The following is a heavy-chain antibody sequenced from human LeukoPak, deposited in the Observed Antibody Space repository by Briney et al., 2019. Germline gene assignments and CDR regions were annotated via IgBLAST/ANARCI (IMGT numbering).Heavy chain of an antibody. V-gene: IGHV1-8*01. Sequence: ASVKVSCKASGYTFTSYDINWVRQATGQGLEWMGWMNPNSGNTGYAQKFQGRVTMTRDTPTSTVYMELSSLRSEDTAVYYCAREYDSSGYYYVGYWGQGTLVTVSS. CDR3: AREYDSSGYYYVGY. CDR1: GYTFTSYD. CDR2: MNPNSGNT. J-gene: IGHJ4*02. D-gene: IGHD3-22*01.